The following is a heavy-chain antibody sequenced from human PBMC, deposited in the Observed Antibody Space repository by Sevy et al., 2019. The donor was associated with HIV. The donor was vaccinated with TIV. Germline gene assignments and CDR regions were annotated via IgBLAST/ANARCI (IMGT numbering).Heavy chain of an antibody. CDR3: ARTPSRTGGVDY. J-gene: IGHJ4*02. Sequence: SETLSLTCTVSGGSINSYYWTWIQQPPGKGLEWIGYIYSSGSTYYNPSLKTGVTISVDTSKNQFSLELSSVTAADTAVYYCARTPSRTGGVDYWGQGTLVTVSS. CDR1: GGSINSYY. D-gene: IGHD3-10*01. V-gene: IGHV4-59*13. CDR2: IYSSGST.